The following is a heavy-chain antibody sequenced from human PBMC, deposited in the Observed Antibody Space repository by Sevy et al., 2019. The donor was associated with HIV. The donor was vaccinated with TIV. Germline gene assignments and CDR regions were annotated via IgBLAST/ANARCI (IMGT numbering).Heavy chain of an antibody. CDR2: IKSKTDGGTT. J-gene: IGHJ3*02. V-gene: IGHV3-15*01. Sequence: GGSLRLSCAASGFTFSNAWMSWVRQAPGKGLEWVGRIKSKTDGGTTDYAAPVKGRFTISRDDSKNTLYLQMNSLKTEDTAVYYCAREAIVSPDAFDIWGQGTMVTVSS. CDR1: GFTFSNAW. CDR3: AREAIVSPDAFDI. D-gene: IGHD2-15*01.